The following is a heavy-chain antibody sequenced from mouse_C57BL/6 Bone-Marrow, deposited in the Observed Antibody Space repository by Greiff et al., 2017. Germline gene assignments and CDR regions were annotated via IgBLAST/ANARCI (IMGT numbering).Heavy chain of an antibody. CDR3: VLWFAY. V-gene: IGHV1-15*01. J-gene: IGHJ3*01. Sequence: QVQLKESGAELVRPGASVTLSCKASGYTFTDYEMHWVKQTPVHGLEWIGAIDPETGGTAYNQKFKGKAILTADKSSSTAYMELRSLTSEDSAVYYCVLWFAYWGQGTLVTVSA. CDR2: IDPETGGT. CDR1: GYTFTDYE.